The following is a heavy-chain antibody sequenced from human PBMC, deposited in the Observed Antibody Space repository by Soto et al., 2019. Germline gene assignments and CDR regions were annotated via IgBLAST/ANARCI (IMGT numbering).Heavy chain of an antibody. CDR3: ARGCMYHLLFMFQDAFDI. Sequence: QVQLVESGGGLVKPGGSLRLSCAASGFTFSDYYMSWIRQAPGKGLEWVSYISSSGSTIYYADSVKGRFTISRDNAKNSRYRQMNSRRPEDRALYYWARGCMYHLLFMFQDAFDIWGKGQMVT. D-gene: IGHD2-2*01. CDR2: ISSSGSTI. V-gene: IGHV3-11*01. CDR1: GFTFSDYY. J-gene: IGHJ3*02.